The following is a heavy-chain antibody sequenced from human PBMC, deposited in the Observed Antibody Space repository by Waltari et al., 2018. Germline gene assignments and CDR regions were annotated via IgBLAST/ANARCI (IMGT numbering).Heavy chain of an antibody. D-gene: IGHD3-22*01. CDR1: GFTFSGYW. CDR2: IKEDDSEI. CDR3: ARGSGFLIDY. J-gene: IGHJ4*02. V-gene: IGHV3-7*03. Sequence: EVQLVESGGDLVQPGGSLRLSCVASGFTFSGYWMTWVRQAPGKGREWVAIIKEDDSEIYYLDFVKGRFTISRENAKNSVHLQMNSLRVEDTAVYYCARGSGFLIDYWGQGTLVTVSS.